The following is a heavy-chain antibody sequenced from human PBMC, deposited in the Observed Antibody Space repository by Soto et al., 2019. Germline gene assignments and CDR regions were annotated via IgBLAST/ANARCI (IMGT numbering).Heavy chain of an antibody. Sequence: SLGRSCASSGVTFSTYRINKVGQAPGKGLEWVSSISSSSTYIYYADSGKGRFTISRDNAKNSLSLQMNSLRAEDTAVYFCARSPGRDGYNHFDYWGQGTLVTVSS. V-gene: IGHV3-21*01. D-gene: IGHD5-12*01. CDR1: GVTFSTYR. CDR2: ISSSSTYI. CDR3: ARSPGRDGYNHFDY. J-gene: IGHJ4*02.